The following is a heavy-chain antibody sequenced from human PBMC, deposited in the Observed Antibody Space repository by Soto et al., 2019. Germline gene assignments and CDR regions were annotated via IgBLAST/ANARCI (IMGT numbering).Heavy chain of an antibody. V-gene: IGHV4-4*02. D-gene: IGHD1-26*01. CDR2: IFHSGST. J-gene: IGHJ4*02. CDR3: ARVYSGSYSDY. CDR1: GGSIRSNNW. Sequence: SATLSLTCAVSGGSIRSNNWWSWVRQPPGKGLEWIGEIFHSGSTNYNPSLKARVTISVDKSKNQFSLKLSSVTAADTAVYYCARVYSGSYSDYWGQGTLVTVSS.